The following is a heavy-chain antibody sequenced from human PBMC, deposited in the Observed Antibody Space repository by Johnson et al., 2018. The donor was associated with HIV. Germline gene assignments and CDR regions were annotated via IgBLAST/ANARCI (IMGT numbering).Heavy chain of an antibody. J-gene: IGHJ3*02. CDR2: IYSGGST. D-gene: IGHD2-15*01. V-gene: IGHV3-NL1*01. CDR3: VTLVVAPPFDI. CDR1: GFTFSSYA. Sequence: QVQLVESGGDVVQPGRSLRLSCTASGFTFSSYAMHWVRQAPGKGLEWVAVIYSGGSTYYADSVKGRFTISRDNSKNTLYLQMNSLRAEDTAVYYCVTLVVAPPFDIWGQGTMVTVSS.